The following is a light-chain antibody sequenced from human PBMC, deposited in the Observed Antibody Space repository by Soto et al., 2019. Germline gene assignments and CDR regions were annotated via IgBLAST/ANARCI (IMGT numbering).Light chain of an antibody. CDR1: NTDIGGYNY. J-gene: IGLJ1*01. V-gene: IGLV2-14*03. CDR2: DVS. Sequence: QSALTQPDSVSGSLGESITISCTGTNTDIGGYNYVSWYQQHPDKAPKLVIYDVSNRPSGVSNRFSGSKSGYTASLTISGLQAEDDAHYYCSSYRTYRTLEGFGTGTKVTVL. CDR3: SSYRTYRTLEG.